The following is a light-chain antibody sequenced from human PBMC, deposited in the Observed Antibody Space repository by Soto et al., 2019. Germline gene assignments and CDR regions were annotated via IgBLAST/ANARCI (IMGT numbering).Light chain of an antibody. V-gene: IGKV1-39*01. J-gene: IGKJ1*01. CDR3: QQSYSTMAT. CDR1: QSIRTY. CDR2: AAS. Sequence: DFQMTQSPSSLSASIGDRVTITCRASQSIRTYLNWYQQKPGKAPQLLIYAASRLQSGVPSRFSGSGSGTDFTLTISSLQPEDFATYYCQQSYSTMATFGQGTKVEFK.